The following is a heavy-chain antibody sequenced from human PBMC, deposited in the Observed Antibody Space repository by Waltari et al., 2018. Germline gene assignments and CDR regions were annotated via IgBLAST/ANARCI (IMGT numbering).Heavy chain of an antibody. CDR2: IYYSGST. Sequence: QVQLQESGPGLVKPSETLSLTCTVSGGSISSHYWSWIRQPPGKGLEWIGYIYYSGSTNDNPSLKSRVTISVDTSKNQFSLKLSSVTAADTAVYYCARDRFGRGVPDYWGQGTLVTVSS. CDR1: GGSISSHY. CDR3: ARDRFGRGVPDY. D-gene: IGHD3-16*01. V-gene: IGHV4-59*11. J-gene: IGHJ4*02.